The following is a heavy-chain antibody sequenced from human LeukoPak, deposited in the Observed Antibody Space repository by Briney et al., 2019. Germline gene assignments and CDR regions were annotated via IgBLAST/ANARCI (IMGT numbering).Heavy chain of an antibody. CDR2: INPNSGGT. V-gene: IGHV1-2*02. Sequence: GVSVTVSCKASGYMFTGYYMHWVRQAPGQGLEWMGWINPNSGGTNYAQKFQGRVTMTRDTSISTAYMELSSLRSDDTAVYYCARGYCSGDCFTLFDYWGQGTLVTVSS. D-gene: IGHD2-21*02. J-gene: IGHJ4*02. CDR1: GYMFTGYY. CDR3: ARGYCSGDCFTLFDY.